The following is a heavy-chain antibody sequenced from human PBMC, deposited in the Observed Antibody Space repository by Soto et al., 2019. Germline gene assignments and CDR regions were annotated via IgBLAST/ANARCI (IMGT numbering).Heavy chain of an antibody. CDR1: GFTFSSYG. V-gene: IGHV3-30*18. CDR2: ISYDGSNK. J-gene: IGHJ4*02. CDR3: AKDKEAIVGATLDY. D-gene: IGHD1-26*01. Sequence: GGSLRLSCAASGFTFSSYGMHWVRQAPGKGLEWVAVISYDGSNKYYADSVKGRFTISRDNSKNTLYLQMNSLRAEDTAVYYCAKDKEAIVGATLDYWGQGTLVTVSS.